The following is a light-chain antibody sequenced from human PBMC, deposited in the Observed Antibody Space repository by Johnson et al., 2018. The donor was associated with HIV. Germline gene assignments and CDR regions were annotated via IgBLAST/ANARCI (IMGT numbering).Light chain of an antibody. J-gene: IGLJ1*01. Sequence: QSVLTQPPSVSAAPGQKATIPCSGSSSNIGKNSVSWYQQLPGTAPKLLIYESNKRPSGIPDRFSGSKSGTSATLGITGLQTGDEADYYCGTWDTRLSVLYVFGTGTKVTVL. V-gene: IGLV1-51*02. CDR2: ESN. CDR1: SSNIGKNS. CDR3: GTWDTRLSVLYV.